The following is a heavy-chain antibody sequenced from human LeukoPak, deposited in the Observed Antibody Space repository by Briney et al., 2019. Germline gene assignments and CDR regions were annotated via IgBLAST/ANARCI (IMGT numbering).Heavy chain of an antibody. CDR1: GGTFSSYA. J-gene: IGHJ6*02. CDR3: ARVGLELYTDYYYGMDV. V-gene: IGHV1-69*13. Sequence: GASVKVSCKASGGTFSSYAISWMRQAPGQGLEWMGGIIPIFGTANYAQKFQGRVTITADESTSTAYMELSSLRSEDTAVYYCARVGLELYTDYYYGMDVWGQGTTVTVSS. CDR2: IIPIFGTA. D-gene: IGHD1-26*01.